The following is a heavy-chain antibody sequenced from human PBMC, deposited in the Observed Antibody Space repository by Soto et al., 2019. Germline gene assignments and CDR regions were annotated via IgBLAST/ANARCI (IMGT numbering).Heavy chain of an antibody. CDR1: GYTFNSYG. D-gene: IGHD6-19*01. J-gene: IGHJ6*02. CDR3: ARDTSSGWYYYYYYGMDV. V-gene: IGHV1-18*01. Sequence: GASVKVSCKASGYTFNSYGMSWVRQDTGQGLEWMGWISAYNGNTNYAQKLQGRVTMTTDTSTSTAYMELRSLRSDDTAVYYCARDTSSGWYYYYYYGMDVWGQGTTVTVSS. CDR2: ISAYNGNT.